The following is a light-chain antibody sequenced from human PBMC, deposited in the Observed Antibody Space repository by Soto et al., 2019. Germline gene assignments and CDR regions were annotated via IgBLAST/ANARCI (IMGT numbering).Light chain of an antibody. Sequence: QPVLTQSPSASASLGASVKLTCTLSSGHSTYDIAWHQQQPEKGPRYLMKLNSDGSHFKGDGIPDRFSGSSSGAERYLTISSLQTEDEADYYCQTWGTDYRVFGGGTQLTVL. J-gene: IGLJ2*01. CDR2: LNSDGSH. CDR1: SGHSTYD. CDR3: QTWGTDYRV. V-gene: IGLV4-69*01.